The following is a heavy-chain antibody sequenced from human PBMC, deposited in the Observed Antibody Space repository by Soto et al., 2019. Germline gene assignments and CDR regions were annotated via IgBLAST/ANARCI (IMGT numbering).Heavy chain of an antibody. J-gene: IGHJ6*02. CDR2: IDPSDSYT. CDR1: GYSFTSYW. D-gene: IGHD5-18*01. V-gene: IGHV5-10-1*01. CDR3: ARTSMQSRGYSYGHGGMDV. Sequence: GESLKISCKGSGYSFTSYWISWVRQLPGKGLEWMGRIDPSDSYTNYSPSFQGHVTISADKSISTAYLQWSSLKASDTAMYYCARTSMQSRGYSYGHGGMDVWGQGTTVTVSS.